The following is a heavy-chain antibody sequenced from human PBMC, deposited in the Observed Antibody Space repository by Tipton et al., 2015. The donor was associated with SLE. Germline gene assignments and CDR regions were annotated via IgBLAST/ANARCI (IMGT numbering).Heavy chain of an antibody. CDR1: GESITTGGYY. CDR3: AREPLEVREWFDL. J-gene: IGHJ2*01. D-gene: IGHD3-3*01. CDR2: IYYLGGGT. V-gene: IGHV4-31*03. Sequence: TLSLTCTVSGESITTGGYYWTWIRQFPGKGLEWIGYIYYLGGGTHYNPSLKSRGTLSVDTSKHQFSLKLSSVTAADTAVYYCAREPLEVREWFDLWGRGTLVTVSS.